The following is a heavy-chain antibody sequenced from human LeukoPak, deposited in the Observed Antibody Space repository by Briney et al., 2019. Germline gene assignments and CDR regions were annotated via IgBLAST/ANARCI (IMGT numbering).Heavy chain of an antibody. J-gene: IGHJ5*02. D-gene: IGHD3-3*01. CDR3: ARHRITIFGVVTCWFDP. CDR2: IYYSGST. V-gene: IGHV4-39*01. Sequence: PSETLSHTCTVSGGSISSSSYYWGWIRQPPGKGLEWIGSIYYSGSTYYNPSLKSRVTISVDTSKNQFSLKLSSVTAADTAVYYCARHRITIFGVVTCWFDPWGQGTLATVPS. CDR1: GGSISSSSYY.